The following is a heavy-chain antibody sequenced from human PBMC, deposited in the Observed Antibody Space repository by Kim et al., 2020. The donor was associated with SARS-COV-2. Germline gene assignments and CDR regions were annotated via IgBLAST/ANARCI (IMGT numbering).Heavy chain of an antibody. D-gene: IGHD3-9*01. CDR1: GFTFSSYA. CDR3: AKDQALYDILTDDAFDI. V-gene: IGHV3-23*01. CDR2: ISGSGGST. Sequence: GGSLRLSCAASGFTFSSYAMSWVRQAPGKGLEWVSAISGSGGSTYYADSVKGRFTISRDNSKNTLYLQMNSLRAEDTAVYYCAKDQALYDILTDDAFDIWGQGTMVTVSS. J-gene: IGHJ3*02.